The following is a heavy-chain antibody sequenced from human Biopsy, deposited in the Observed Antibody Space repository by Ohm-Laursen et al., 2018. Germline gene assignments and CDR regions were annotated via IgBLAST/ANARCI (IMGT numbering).Heavy chain of an antibody. D-gene: IGHD6-25*01. V-gene: IGHV1-18*01. Sequence: ASVKVSCKASGGTLSSYGISWVRQAPGQGFEWMGRISGYNGNTNYAQKFQGRITMTIDAATSTGYMDLRSLKSDDTAVYYCARIAAAGWDDYWGQGTLVTVSS. CDR1: GGTLSSYG. CDR2: ISGYNGNT. J-gene: IGHJ4*02. CDR3: ARIAAAGWDDY.